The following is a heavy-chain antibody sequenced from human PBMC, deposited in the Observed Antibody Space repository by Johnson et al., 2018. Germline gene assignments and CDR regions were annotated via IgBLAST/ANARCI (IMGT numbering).Heavy chain of an antibody. Sequence: EVQLLESGGGVVQPGRSLRLSCAASGFTFGNYGMHHWVRQAPGKGLEWVSYISSSGGTIYYADSVKGRFTISRDNAKNSLYMQMNSLRAEDTAVYYRARDKSQLVNLPYYMDVWGKGTPVTVSS. CDR2: ISSSGGTI. CDR3: ARDKSQLVNLPYYMDV. J-gene: IGHJ6*03. D-gene: IGHD2-2*01. V-gene: IGHV3-48*04. CDR1: GFTFGNYG.